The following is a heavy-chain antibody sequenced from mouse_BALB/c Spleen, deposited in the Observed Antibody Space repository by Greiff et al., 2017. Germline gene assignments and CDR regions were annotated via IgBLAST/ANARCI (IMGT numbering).Heavy chain of an antibody. J-gene: IGHJ4*01. D-gene: IGHD1-2*01. CDR2: INPYYGST. CDR3: ARYGYGNAMDY. Sequence: QLVESGPELVKPVASVKISCKASGYSFTDYIMLWVKQSHGKSLEWIGNINPYYGSTSYNLKFKGKATLTVDKSSSTAYMQLNSLTSEDSAVYYCARYGYGNAMDYWGQGTSVTVSS. V-gene: IGHV1-39*01. CDR1: GYSFTDYI.